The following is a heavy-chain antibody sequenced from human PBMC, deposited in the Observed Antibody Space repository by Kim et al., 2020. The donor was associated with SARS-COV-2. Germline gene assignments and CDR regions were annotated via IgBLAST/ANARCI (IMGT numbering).Heavy chain of an antibody. V-gene: IGHV4-30-4*01. CDR3: ARGPSIFGVVINYYGMDV. CDR2: IYYSGST. J-gene: IGHJ6*02. Sequence: SETLSLTCTVSGGSISSGDYYWSWIRQPPGKGLEWIGYIYYSGSTYYNPSLKSRVTISVDTSKNQFSLKLSSVTAADTAVYYCARGPSIFGVVINYYGMDVWGQGTTVTVSS. D-gene: IGHD3-3*01. CDR1: GGSISSGDYY.